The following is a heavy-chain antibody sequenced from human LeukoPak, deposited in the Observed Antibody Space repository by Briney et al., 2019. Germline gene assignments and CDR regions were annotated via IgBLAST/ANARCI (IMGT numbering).Heavy chain of an antibody. J-gene: IGHJ4*02. D-gene: IGHD3-22*01. V-gene: IGHV3-48*01. CDR2: ISSSSSTI. Sequence: GGSLRLSCAASGFTFSSYSMNWVRQAPGKGLEWVSYISSSSSTIYYADSVKGRSTISRDNAKNSLYLQMNSLRAEDTAVYYCARGDYDYYDSGGYYYFDSWGQGTLVTVSS. CDR1: GFTFSSYS. CDR3: ARGDYDYYDSGGYYYFDS.